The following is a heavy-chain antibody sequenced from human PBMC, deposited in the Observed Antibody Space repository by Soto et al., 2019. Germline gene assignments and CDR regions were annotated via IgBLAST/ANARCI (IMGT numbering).Heavy chain of an antibody. J-gene: IGHJ4*02. CDR2: ISPYNGNT. CDR3: ARGPESRSTAYFDY. V-gene: IGHV1-18*01. CDR1: RYTFTNYG. D-gene: IGHD2-2*01. Sequence: ASVKVSCKASRYTFTNYGITWVRQAPGQGLEWMGWISPYNGNTNYAQKVQGRVTMSTHTSTGTAYLELRSLRSDDTAVYYCARGPESRSTAYFDYWGQGTQVTVSS.